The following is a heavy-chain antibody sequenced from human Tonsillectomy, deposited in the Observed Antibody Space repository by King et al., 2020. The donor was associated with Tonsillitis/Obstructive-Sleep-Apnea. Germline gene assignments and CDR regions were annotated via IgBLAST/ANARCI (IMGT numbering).Heavy chain of an antibody. J-gene: IGHJ4*02. D-gene: IGHD2-2*01. Sequence: QLVQSGAEVKKPGASVKVSCKVSGYTLTELSMHWVRQAPGKGLEWMGGFDPEDGETIYAQKFQGRVTMTEDTSTDTAYMELSSLRSEDTALYYCATPRGCSSTSCTPWYFDYWGQGTLVTVSS. CDR1: GYTLTELS. CDR2: FDPEDGET. CDR3: ATPRGCSSTSCTPWYFDY. V-gene: IGHV1-24*01.